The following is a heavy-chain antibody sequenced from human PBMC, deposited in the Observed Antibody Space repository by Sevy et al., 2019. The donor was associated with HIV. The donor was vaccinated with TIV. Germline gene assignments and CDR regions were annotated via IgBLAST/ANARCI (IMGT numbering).Heavy chain of an antibody. CDR2: IDGDGSTK. Sequence: GGSLRLSCAASGFTLSSYWMTWVRQAPGKGLEWVANIDGDGSTKDYVDSVKGRFTISRDNAKNSLYLQMDSLRVEDTAVYYCARDLYRGTYSGNYWGQGTLVTVSS. V-gene: IGHV3-7*01. J-gene: IGHJ4*02. CDR1: GFTLSSYW. D-gene: IGHD1-26*01. CDR3: ARDLYRGTYSGNY.